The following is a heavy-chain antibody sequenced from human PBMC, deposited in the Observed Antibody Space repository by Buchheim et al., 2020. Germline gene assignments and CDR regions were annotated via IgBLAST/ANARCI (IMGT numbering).Heavy chain of an antibody. V-gene: IGHV4-34*01. J-gene: IGHJ5*02. CDR1: GGSFSGYY. D-gene: IGHD2-2*02. CDR3: ALNGRYCSSTSCYTENWFDP. CDR2: INHSGST. Sequence: QVQLQQWGAGLLKPSETLSLTCAVYGGSFSGYYWSWIRQPPGKGLEWIGEINHSGSTNYNPSLKSRVTISVDTSKNQFSLKLSSVTAADTAVYYCALNGRYCSSTSCYTENWFDPWGQGTL.